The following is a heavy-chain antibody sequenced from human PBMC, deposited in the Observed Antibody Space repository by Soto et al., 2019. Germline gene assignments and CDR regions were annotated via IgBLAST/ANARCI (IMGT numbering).Heavy chain of an antibody. V-gene: IGHV3-23*01. CDR2: ISGSGGST. CDR3: AKQAGVVAAKQVDY. CDR1: GFTFSSYA. D-gene: IGHD2-15*01. J-gene: IGHJ4*02. Sequence: EVQLLESGGGLLQPGGSLRLSCAASGFTFSSYAMSWVRQAPGKWLEWVSAISGSGGSTYYADSVTGRFTISRDNSKNTLYLQMNSLRAEDTAVYYCAKQAGVVAAKQVDYWGQGTLVTVSS.